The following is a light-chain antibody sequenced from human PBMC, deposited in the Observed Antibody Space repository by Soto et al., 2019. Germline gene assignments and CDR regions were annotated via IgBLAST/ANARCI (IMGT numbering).Light chain of an antibody. V-gene: IGKV1-5*01. J-gene: IGKJ5*01. Sequence: SASVGDRFTITCLASQSISSWLAWYQQKPGKAPKLLIYDASSLESGVPSRFSGSGSGTEFTLTISSLQPDDFATYYCQQYNSYSVTFGQGTRLEIK. CDR1: QSISSW. CDR2: DAS. CDR3: QQYNSYSVT.